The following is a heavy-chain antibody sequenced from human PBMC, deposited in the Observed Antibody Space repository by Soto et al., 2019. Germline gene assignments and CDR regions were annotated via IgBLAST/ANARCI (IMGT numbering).Heavy chain of an antibody. CDR1: AYTLTGLS. Sequence: ASVKGSCKVSAYTLTGLSMHWVRQAPGKGLEWMGGFDPEDGETIYAQKFQGRVTMTEDTSTDTAYMELSSLRSEDTAVYYCATEDPQNYYFDDWGKGTLVTVSS. CDR3: ATEDPQNYYFDD. CDR2: FDPEDGET. J-gene: IGHJ4*02. V-gene: IGHV1-24*01.